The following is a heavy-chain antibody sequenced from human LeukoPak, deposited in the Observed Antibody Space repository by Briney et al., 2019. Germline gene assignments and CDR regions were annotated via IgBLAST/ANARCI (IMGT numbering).Heavy chain of an antibody. CDR3: ARDGTYDSSGYYYVTATWFDP. Sequence: ASVKVSCKASGYTFTGYYMHWVRQAPGQGLEWMGWINPNSGGTNYAQKFQGRVTMTRDMSTSTVYMELSSLRSEDTAVYYCARDGTYDSSGYYYVTATWFDPWGQGTLVTVSS. J-gene: IGHJ5*02. V-gene: IGHV1-2*02. CDR2: INPNSGGT. D-gene: IGHD3-22*01. CDR1: GYTFTGYY.